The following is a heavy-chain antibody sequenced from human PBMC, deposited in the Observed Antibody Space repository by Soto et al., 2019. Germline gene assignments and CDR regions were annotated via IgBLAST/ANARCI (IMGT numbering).Heavy chain of an antibody. CDR3: ARGKVAVAGPFDY. CDR2: ISYDGSNK. D-gene: IGHD6-19*01. Sequence: GGSLRLSCAASGFTFSSYAMHWVRQAPGKGLEWVAVISYDGSNKYYADSVKGRFTISRDNSKNTLYLQMNSLRAEDTAVYYCARGKVAVAGPFDYWGQGTLVTVSS. J-gene: IGHJ4*02. CDR1: GFTFSSYA. V-gene: IGHV3-30-3*01.